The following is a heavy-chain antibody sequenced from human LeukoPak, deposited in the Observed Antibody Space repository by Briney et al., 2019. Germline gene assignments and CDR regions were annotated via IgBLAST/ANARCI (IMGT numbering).Heavy chain of an antibody. Sequence: GGSLRLSCAASGFTFSSYSMNWVRQAPGKGLEWVSYISSSGSTIYYADSVKGRFTISRDNAKNSLYLQMNSLRAEDTAVYYCARVRGYSIYFDYWGQGTLVTVSS. CDR2: ISSSGSTI. CDR3: ARVRGYSIYFDY. V-gene: IGHV3-48*04. D-gene: IGHD5-12*01. CDR1: GFTFSSYS. J-gene: IGHJ4*02.